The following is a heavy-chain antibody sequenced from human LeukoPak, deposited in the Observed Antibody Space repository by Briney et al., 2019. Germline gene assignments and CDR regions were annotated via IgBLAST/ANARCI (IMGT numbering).Heavy chain of an antibody. D-gene: IGHD3-9*01. CDR2: INHSGST. CDR1: GGSFSGYY. CDR3: ARITIFPPVYYYYGMDV. Sequence: ETLSLTCAVYGGSFSGYYWSWIRQPPGKGLEWIGEINHSGSTNYNPSLKSRVTISVDTSKNQFSLRLSSVTAADTAVYYCARITIFPPVYYYYGMDVWGQGTTVTVSS. J-gene: IGHJ6*02. V-gene: IGHV4-34*01.